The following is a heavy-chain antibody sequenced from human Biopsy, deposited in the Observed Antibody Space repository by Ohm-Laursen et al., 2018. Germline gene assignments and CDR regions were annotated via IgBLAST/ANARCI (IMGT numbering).Heavy chain of an antibody. J-gene: IGHJ5*02. CDR2: ISYSRDT. CDR3: ARHPTGFWFDP. CDR1: GGSISGSS. Sequence: SETLSLTCTVSGGSISGSSWSWIRQAPGKGLEWIGYISYSRDTNYNPSLKSRITISVDTSKNQFSLKVSSVTAADTALYFCARHPTGFWFDPWGHGTPVTVSS. V-gene: IGHV4-59*08.